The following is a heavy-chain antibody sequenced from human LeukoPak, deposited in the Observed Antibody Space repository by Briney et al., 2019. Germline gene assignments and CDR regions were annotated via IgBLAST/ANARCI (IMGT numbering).Heavy chain of an antibody. V-gene: IGHV4-59*01. CDR3: ARLTIAAAGHFDY. Sequence: SETLSLTCTVSGGSISSYYWSWIRQPPGKGLEWIGYIYYSGSTNYNPSLKSRVTISVDTSKNQFSLKLSSVTAADTAVYYCARLTIAAAGHFDYWGQGTLVTVSS. J-gene: IGHJ4*02. D-gene: IGHD6-13*01. CDR1: GGSISSYY. CDR2: IYYSGST.